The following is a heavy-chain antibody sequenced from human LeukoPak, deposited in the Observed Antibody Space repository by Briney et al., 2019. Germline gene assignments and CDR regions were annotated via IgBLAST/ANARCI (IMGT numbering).Heavy chain of an antibody. D-gene: IGHD6-13*01. V-gene: IGHV1-18*01. CDR2: ISAYNGNT. J-gene: IGHJ6*03. CDR1: GYTFTSYG. CDR3: ARWEGIAAAAPPYYYYMDV. Sequence: ASVKVSCKASGYTFTSYGISWVRQAPGQGLERMGWISAYNGNTNYAQKLQGRVTMTTDTSTSTAYMELRSLRSDDTAVYYCARWEGIAAAAPPYYYYMDVWGKGTTVTVSS.